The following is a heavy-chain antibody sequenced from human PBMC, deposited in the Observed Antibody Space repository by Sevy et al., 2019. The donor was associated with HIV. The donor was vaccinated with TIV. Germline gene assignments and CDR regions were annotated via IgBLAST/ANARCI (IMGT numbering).Heavy chain of an antibody. D-gene: IGHD3-22*01. CDR2: ITSSGFYI. Sequence: GGSLRLSCAASGFTFSTYNMNWVRQAPGKGLEWVSSITSSGFYIYYADSVKGRFTISRDNAKNSLYLQVSSLRAEDTAVYYCARGWIVVVHFVGDYWGQGTLVTVS. V-gene: IGHV3-21*01. CDR1: GFTFSTYN. J-gene: IGHJ4*02. CDR3: ARGWIVVVHFVGDY.